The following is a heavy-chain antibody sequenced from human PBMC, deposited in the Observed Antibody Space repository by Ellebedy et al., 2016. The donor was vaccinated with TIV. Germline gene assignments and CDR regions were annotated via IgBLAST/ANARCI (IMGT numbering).Heavy chain of an antibody. J-gene: IGHJ6*02. CDR2: IKQDGIEK. CDR3: ARGEPHYYQYGLDV. CDR1: GFSFSNYC. Sequence: GESLKISXAASGFSFSNYCMSWVRQAPGKGLECVANIKQDGIEKYYVDSVKGRFSISRDNAKNSLYLQMHNLTVEDTAIYYCARGEPHYYQYGLDVWGQGTTVTVSS. D-gene: IGHD1-14*01. V-gene: IGHV3-7*03.